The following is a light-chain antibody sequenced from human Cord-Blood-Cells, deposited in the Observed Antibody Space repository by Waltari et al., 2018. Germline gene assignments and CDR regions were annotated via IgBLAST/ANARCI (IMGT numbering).Light chain of an antibody. Sequence: QSALTHPASVSCSPGQSTPFSCTGTRSEVGGYNYVSCYQQHPAKAPKLMIYDVSNRPSGVSNRFSGSNSGNTASLTISGLQAEDEADYYCSSYTSSSTLVVFGGGTKLTVL. CDR3: SSYTSSSTLVV. CDR1: RSEVGGYNY. V-gene: IGLV2-14*01. J-gene: IGLJ2*01. CDR2: DVS.